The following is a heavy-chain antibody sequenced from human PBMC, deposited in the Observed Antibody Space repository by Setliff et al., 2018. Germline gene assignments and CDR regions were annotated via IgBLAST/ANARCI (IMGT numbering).Heavy chain of an antibody. J-gene: IGHJ6*02. Sequence: ASVKVSCKASGYTFTGYYMHWVRQAPGQGLEWMGWINPNSGGTNYAQKFQGWVTMTRNTSISTAYMELSSLRSEDTAVYYCASPDYQYYYYYGMGVWGRGTTVTVSS. CDR1: GYTFTGYY. CDR3: ASPDYQYYYYYGMGV. CDR2: INPNSGGT. D-gene: IGHD3-16*01. V-gene: IGHV1-2*04.